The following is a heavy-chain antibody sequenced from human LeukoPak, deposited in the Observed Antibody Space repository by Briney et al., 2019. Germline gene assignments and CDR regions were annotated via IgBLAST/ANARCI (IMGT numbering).Heavy chain of an antibody. CDR2: INPNSGGT. V-gene: IGHV1-2*06. D-gene: IGHD5-18*01. CDR3: AREGRYSYGTPFDY. J-gene: IGHJ4*02. CDR1: GYTFTGYY. Sequence: ASVKVSCKASGYTFTGYYMHWARQAPGQGLEWMGRINPNSGGTNYAQKFQGRVTMTRDTSISTAYMELSRLRSDDTAVYYCAREGRYSYGTPFDYWGQGTLVAVSS.